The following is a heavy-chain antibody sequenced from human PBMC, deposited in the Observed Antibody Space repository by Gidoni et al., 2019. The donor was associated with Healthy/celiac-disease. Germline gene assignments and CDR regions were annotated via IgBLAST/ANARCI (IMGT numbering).Heavy chain of an antibody. CDR2: ISYDGSNK. CDR1: GFPFSGYG. Sequence: QVQLAESGGGVAQPGRSLRLPCAAPGFPFSGYGMPWVRQAPGKGLEWVAVISYDGSNKYYADSVKGRFTISRDNSKNTLYLQMNSLRAEDTAVYYCAKEVDTAMVTNYWGQGTLVTVSP. J-gene: IGHJ4*02. CDR3: AKEVDTAMVTNY. V-gene: IGHV3-30*18. D-gene: IGHD5-18*01.